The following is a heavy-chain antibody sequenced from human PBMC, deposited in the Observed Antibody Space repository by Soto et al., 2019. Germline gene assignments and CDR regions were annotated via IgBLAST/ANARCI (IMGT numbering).Heavy chain of an antibody. CDR1: GDCISSYGFN. J-gene: IGHJ4*02. CDR2: IYYSGST. D-gene: IGHD3-22*01. Sequence: TLSLTCAVSGDCISSYGFNWGWIRQSPGKGWEWIGYIYYSGSTYYNPSLKSRVTISVDRSKNEFSLRLSSVTDADKAVYYCARATFIRKGYYDATDYYYFDYWGQGTLVTVSS. CDR3: ARATFIRKGYYDATDYYYFDY. V-gene: IGHV4-30-2*06.